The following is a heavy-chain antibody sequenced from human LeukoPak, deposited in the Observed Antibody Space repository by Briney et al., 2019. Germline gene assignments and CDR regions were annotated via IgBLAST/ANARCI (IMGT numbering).Heavy chain of an antibody. CDR1: GYTFTSYY. V-gene: IGHV1-46*01. CDR2: INPSGGST. CDR3: ARDGDQYCGGDCYPLG. D-gene: IGHD2-21*02. Sequence: ASVKVSCKASGYTFTSYYMHWVRQAPGQGLEWMGIINPSGGSTSYAQKLQGRVTMTRDTSTSTVYMELSSLRSEDTAVYYCARDGDQYCGGDCYPLGWGQGTLVTVSS. J-gene: IGHJ4*02.